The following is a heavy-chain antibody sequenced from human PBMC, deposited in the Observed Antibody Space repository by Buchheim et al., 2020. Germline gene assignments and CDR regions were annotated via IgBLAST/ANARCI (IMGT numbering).Heavy chain of an antibody. V-gene: IGHV3-20*04. CDR1: GFTFDDYG. J-gene: IGHJ4*02. CDR2: INWNGGST. Sequence: EVQLVESGGGVVRPGGSLRLSCAASGFTFDDYGMSWVRQAPGKGLEWVSGINWNGGSTGYADSVKGRFTISRDNAKNSLYLQMDSLRAEDTASYYCARKCRRTYYYDSSGYYCFDYWGQGTL. D-gene: IGHD3-22*01. CDR3: ARKCRRTYYYDSSGYYCFDY.